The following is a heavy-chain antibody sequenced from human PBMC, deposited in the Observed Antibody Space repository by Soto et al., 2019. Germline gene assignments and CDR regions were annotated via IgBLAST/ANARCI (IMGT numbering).Heavy chain of an antibody. J-gene: IGHJ4*02. CDR3: AKARAYYYDSSGYPVDY. D-gene: IGHD3-22*01. CDR1: GFTCGSYA. CDR2: ISGSGGST. Sequence: VGSLRLSCAASGFTCGSYAMTWVRQAPGRGLEWVSGISGSGGSTNYADSVKGRFTISRDNSKNTLYLQMNSLRAEDTAVYYCAKARAYYYDSSGYPVDYWGQGTLVTVSS. V-gene: IGHV3-23*01.